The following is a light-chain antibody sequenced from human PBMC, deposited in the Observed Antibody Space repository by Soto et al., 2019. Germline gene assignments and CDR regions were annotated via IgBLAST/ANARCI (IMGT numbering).Light chain of an antibody. CDR1: SGDIGLFNY. CDR3: SSYFVSKISYV. V-gene: IGLV2-14*01. Sequence: SVLTQPASVSGSPGQSITISCTGTSGDIGLFNYISWYQQHPGKAPKVIIYEVTRRPSGVSTRFSGSISGSTASLTISGLQPEDEADYYCSSYFVSKISYVFGPGTKVTVL. J-gene: IGLJ1*01. CDR2: EVT.